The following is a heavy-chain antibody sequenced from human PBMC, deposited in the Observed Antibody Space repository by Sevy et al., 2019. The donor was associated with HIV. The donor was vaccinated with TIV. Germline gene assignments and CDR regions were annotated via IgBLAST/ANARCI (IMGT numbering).Heavy chain of an antibody. V-gene: IGHV3-9*01. Sequence: GGSLRLSCAASGFTFDDYATHWVRQAPGKGLEWVSGISWNSGSIGYTDSVKGRFTISRDNAKNSLYLQMNSLRAEDTALYYCAKAGGFGYYYDSSGYHEYFQHWGHGTLVTVSS. D-gene: IGHD3-22*01. CDR1: GFTFDDYA. CDR3: AKAGGFGYYYDSSGYHEYFQH. CDR2: ISWNSGSI. J-gene: IGHJ1*01.